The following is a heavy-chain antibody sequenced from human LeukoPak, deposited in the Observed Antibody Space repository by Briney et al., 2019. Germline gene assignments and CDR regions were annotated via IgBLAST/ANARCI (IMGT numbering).Heavy chain of an antibody. CDR2: INHSGST. CDR1: GGSFSGYY. J-gene: IGHJ4*02. V-gene: IGHV4-34*01. D-gene: IGHD4-17*01. Sequence: SETLSLTCAVYGGSFSGYYWSWIRQPPGKGLEWIGEINHSGSTNYNPSLKSRVTISVDTSKNQFSLKLSSVTAADTAVYFCARVYGDYITYWGQGTPLTVSS. CDR3: ARVYGDYITY.